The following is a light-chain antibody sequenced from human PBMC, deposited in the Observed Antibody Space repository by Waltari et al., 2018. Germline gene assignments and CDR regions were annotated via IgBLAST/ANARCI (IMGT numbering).Light chain of an antibody. CDR3: QSIDTNNHWV. J-gene: IGLJ3*02. CDR1: ALPKKY. Sequence: SYDLTQPPSVSVSPGQTARITCSGDALPKKYVYWYQQKSGQAPVMVIYADTKRLSGIPGRFSGSSSWTMATLTITGAQVEDEADYYCQSIDTNNHWVFGGGTKVTVL. CDR2: ADT. V-gene: IGLV3-10*01.